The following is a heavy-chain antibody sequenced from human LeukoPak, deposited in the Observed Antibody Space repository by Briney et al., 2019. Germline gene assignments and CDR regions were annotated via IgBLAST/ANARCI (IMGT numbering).Heavy chain of an antibody. V-gene: IGHV1-69*06. CDR1: GGSFRRYA. D-gene: IGHD1-1*01. Sequence: SVKVSCKASGGSFRRYAFAWVRQAPGQGLEWMGGIMPVLDTGSYAQGFQGRVTITADRSTSTAYMELRSLRPEDTALYYCAARDNGNDLLNYHAMDVWGNGTTVTVSS. J-gene: IGHJ6*04. CDR2: IMPVLDTG. CDR3: AARDNGNDLLNYHAMDV.